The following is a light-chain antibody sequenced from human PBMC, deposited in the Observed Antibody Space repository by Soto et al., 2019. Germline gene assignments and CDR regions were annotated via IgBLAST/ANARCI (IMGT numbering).Light chain of an antibody. V-gene: IGKV1-33*01. CDR1: QDISNS. Sequence: DIQMTQSPSSLSASVGDRVTVTCQASQDISNSLNWYQHKPGEAPRLLIYDASNLEAGVPSRFSGSGSGTHFTFTISSLQPEDIATYYCQQYNNWPQVSFGPGTKVEIK. CDR2: DAS. CDR3: QQYNNWPQVS. J-gene: IGKJ3*01.